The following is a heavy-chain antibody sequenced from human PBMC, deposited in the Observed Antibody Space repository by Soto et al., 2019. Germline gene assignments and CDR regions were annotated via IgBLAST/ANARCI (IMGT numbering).Heavy chain of an antibody. CDR2: INYNAATT. D-gene: IGHD6-6*01. Sequence: GVSLRLSCSASGFPFSNHAMHWVRQAPGKGLEYHSAINYNAATTYYVDSVKSRFTIARDNSKNTLYLQMSRQNVEDPAMYHGVTWGGIEARNLDHWGQGTLVTVSS. V-gene: IGHV3-64D*06. J-gene: IGHJ4*02. CDR3: VTWGGIEARNLDH. CDR1: GFPFSNHA.